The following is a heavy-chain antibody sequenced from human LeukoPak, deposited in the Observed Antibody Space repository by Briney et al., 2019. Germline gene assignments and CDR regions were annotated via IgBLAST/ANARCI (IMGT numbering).Heavy chain of an antibody. CDR2: FYYSGST. V-gene: IGHV4-39*01. D-gene: IGHD4-11*01. CDR3: ARHHSDYTQRPFDY. Sequence: SETLSLTCTVSRGSISSSSYYWGWIRQPPGKGLEWIGSFYYSGSTYYNPSLKSRVTISVDTSKNQFSLKLNSVTAADTAMYYCARHHSDYTQRPFDYWGQGTLVTVSS. J-gene: IGHJ4*02. CDR1: RGSISSSSYY.